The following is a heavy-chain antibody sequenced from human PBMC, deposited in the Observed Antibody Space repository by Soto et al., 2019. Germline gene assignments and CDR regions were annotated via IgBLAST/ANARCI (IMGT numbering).Heavy chain of an antibody. CDR2: ISAYNGNT. J-gene: IGHJ1*01. CDR3: AILDYSSRRHYPVKY. D-gene: IGHD3-22*01. V-gene: IGHV1-18*01. CDR1: GYTFTSYG. Sequence: GASVKVSCKASGYTFTSYGISWVRQAPGQGLEWMGWISAYNGNTSYAQKFQGRVTMTRDTSTSTVYMELRSLRSDDTAVYYCAILDYSSRRHYPVKYWGQGSLVPGSS.